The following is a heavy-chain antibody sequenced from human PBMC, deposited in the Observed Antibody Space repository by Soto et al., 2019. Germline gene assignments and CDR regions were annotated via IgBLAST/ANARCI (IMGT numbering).Heavy chain of an antibody. CDR1: GYIFTNFY. Sequence: QVQLVQPGAEVKKPGASVKFSCKASGYIFTNFYIHWVRQAPGQGLEWIGIINPNGGSTNYAQNCQGRVTMTRETSTGTVYLDLSSLRSEDTAVYYCTSGLASGDHWGQGTRITVSS. J-gene: IGHJ5*02. CDR3: TSGLASGDH. CDR2: INPNGGST. V-gene: IGHV1-46*03. D-gene: IGHD6-6*01.